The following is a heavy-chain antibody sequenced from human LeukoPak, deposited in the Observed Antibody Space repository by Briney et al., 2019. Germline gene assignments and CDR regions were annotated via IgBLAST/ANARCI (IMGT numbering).Heavy chain of an antibody. J-gene: IGHJ4*02. CDR2: TCYASKWSN. CDR1: GSSVSSSGVA. V-gene: IGHV6-1*01. CDR3: TRGRNSAFDY. D-gene: IGHD1-14*01. Sequence: QPLSLTCAIYGSSVSSSGVAWTSIRQSPPRGHDYMGLTCYASKWSNEYALSLNSRITINPDTSKNRSSLQLNSVTPEDTAVYYCTRGRNSAFDYWGQGTLVTVSS.